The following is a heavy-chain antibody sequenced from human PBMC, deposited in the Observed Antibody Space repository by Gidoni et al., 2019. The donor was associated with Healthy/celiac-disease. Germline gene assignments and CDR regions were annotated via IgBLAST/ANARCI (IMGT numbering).Heavy chain of an antibody. D-gene: IGHD5-18*01. CDR1: GYTFPSYA. CDR2: INAGDGNK. V-gene: IGHV1-3*01. J-gene: IGHJ4*02. CDR3: ARGGYSYGYIPDKNPDY. Sequence: VQLVQSGAEVKKPGASVKVSCKAYGYTFPSYAMHWVRQDPGQTLEWMGWINAGDGNKKDSQKFRGRGTSTRDTSARTAYMELSSLRYEDTAVYYGARGGYSYGYIPDKNPDYWGQGTLVTVSA.